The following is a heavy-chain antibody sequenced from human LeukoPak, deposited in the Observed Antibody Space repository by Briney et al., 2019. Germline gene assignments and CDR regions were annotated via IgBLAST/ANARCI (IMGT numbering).Heavy chain of an antibody. CDR2: IYYSGST. CDR1: GGSISSYY. V-gene: IGHV4-59*08. J-gene: IGHJ5*02. Sequence: SETLSPTCTVSGGSISSYYWSWIRQPPGKGLEWIGYIYYSGSTNYNPSLKSRVTISVDTSKNQFSLKLSSVTAADTAVYYCARQQYYYDSSGFNWFDPWGQGTLVTVSS. D-gene: IGHD3-22*01. CDR3: ARQQYYYDSSGFNWFDP.